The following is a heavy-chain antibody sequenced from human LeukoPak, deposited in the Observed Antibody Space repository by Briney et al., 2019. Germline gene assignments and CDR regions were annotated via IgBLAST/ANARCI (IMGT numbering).Heavy chain of an antibody. CDR2: ISGSGGST. V-gene: IGHV3-23*01. Sequence: GGSLRLSCAASGFTFSSYAMSWVRQAPGKGLEWVSAISGSGGSTYYADSVKGRFTISRDNSKNTLYLQMNSLRAEDTAVYYCARGRVRQTNFDYWGQGTLVTVSS. CDR3: ARGRVRQTNFDY. J-gene: IGHJ4*02. CDR1: GFTFSSYA. D-gene: IGHD1-14*01.